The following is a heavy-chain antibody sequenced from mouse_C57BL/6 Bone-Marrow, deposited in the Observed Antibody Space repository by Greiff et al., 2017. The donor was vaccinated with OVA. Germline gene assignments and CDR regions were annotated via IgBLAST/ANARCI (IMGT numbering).Heavy chain of an antibody. D-gene: IGHD2-5*01. CDR1: GYTFTDYE. V-gene: IGHV1-15*01. Sequence: VQLVESGAELVRPGASVTLSCKASGYTFTDYEMPWVKQTPVHGLEWIGAIDPETGGTAYNQKFKGKAILTADKSSSTAYMELRSLTSEDSAVYYCTRGYSNYYAMDYWGQGTSVTVSS. CDR3: TRGYSNYYAMDY. CDR2: IDPETGGT. J-gene: IGHJ4*01.